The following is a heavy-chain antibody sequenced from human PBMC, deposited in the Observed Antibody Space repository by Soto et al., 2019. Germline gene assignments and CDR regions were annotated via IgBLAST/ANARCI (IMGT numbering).Heavy chain of an antibody. CDR1: GGSITTGGSY. CDR2: IYTSGST. D-gene: IGHD2-2*01. V-gene: IGHV4-61*02. J-gene: IGHJ6*02. CDR3: ATHPVVSAATEDV. Sequence: SETLSLTCTVSGGSITTGGSYWSWIRQHPGKGLEWIGRIYTSGSTNYNPSLKSRVTMSVDTSKNQFSLKLSSVTAADTAVYYCATHPVVSAATEDVWGQGTTVTVSS.